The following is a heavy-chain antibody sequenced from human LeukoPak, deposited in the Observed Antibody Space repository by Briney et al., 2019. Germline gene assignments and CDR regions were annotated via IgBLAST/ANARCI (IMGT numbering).Heavy chain of an antibody. V-gene: IGHV3-30*18. D-gene: IGHD3-22*01. J-gene: IGHJ4*02. CDR1: GFTFSSYG. Sequence: PGGSLRLSCAASGFTFSSYGMHWVRQAPGKGLEWVAVISYDGSNKYYADSVKGRFTISRDNSKNTLYLRMNSLRAEDTAVYYCAKDGPYYDSSGVDYWGQGTLVTVSS. CDR3: AKDGPYYDSSGVDY. CDR2: ISYDGSNK.